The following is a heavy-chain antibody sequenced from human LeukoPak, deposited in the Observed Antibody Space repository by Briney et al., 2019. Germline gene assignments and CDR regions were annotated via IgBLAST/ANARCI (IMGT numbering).Heavy chain of an antibody. V-gene: IGHV3-7*01. J-gene: IGHJ4*02. CDR1: GFTFSSYW. CDR3: AREDVVVPADIIFDY. Sequence: PGGSLRLSCSASGFTFSSYWMSWVPQAPGKGLEWVANIKQEGSEKYYVDSVKGRFTIHRDNAKNSLYLQMNSLRDEDTAVYYCAREDVVVPADIIFDYWGQGTLVTVSS. CDR2: IKQEGSEK. D-gene: IGHD2-2*02.